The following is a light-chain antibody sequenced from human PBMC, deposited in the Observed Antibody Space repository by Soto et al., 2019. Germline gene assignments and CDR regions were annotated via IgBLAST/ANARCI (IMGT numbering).Light chain of an antibody. J-gene: IGKJ4*01. CDR3: QQYSDTPLT. V-gene: IGKV3-20*01. CDR1: QTVRTNY. CDR2: GAS. Sequence: EIVLTQSPGTLSLSPGERATLSCRASQTVRTNYLAWFQHKPGQAPRLLIYGASSRATGIPDRFSGSGSGTDINLTINRLEPEDFEVYFCQQYSDTPLTFGGGTKVEIK.